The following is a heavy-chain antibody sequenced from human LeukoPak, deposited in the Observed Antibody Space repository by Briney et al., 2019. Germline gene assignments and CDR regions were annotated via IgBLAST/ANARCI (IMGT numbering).Heavy chain of an antibody. D-gene: IGHD1-26*01. CDR2: IIPILGIA. V-gene: IGHV1-69*04. CDR1: GGTFSSYA. J-gene: IGHJ4*02. CDR3: ARRHPIVGATNFDY. Sequence: GASVKVSCKASGGTFSSYAISWVRQAPGQGLEWMGRIIPILGIANYAQKFQGRVTITADKSTSTAYMELSSLRSEDTAVYYCARRHPIVGATNFDYWGQGTLVTVSS.